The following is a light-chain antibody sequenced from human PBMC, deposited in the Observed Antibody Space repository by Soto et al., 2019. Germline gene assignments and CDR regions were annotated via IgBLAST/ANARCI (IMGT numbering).Light chain of an antibody. V-gene: IGLV3-21*02. Sequence: SYELTQPPSVSVAPGQTATVTCGGNNIGYKSVHWYQQKPGQAPVKVVYDESDRPSGIPERFSGSKSGTSASLAISGLRSDDEADYYCASWDDRLNGVVFGGGTKLTVL. CDR3: ASWDDRLNGVV. CDR1: NIGYKS. CDR2: DES. J-gene: IGLJ2*01.